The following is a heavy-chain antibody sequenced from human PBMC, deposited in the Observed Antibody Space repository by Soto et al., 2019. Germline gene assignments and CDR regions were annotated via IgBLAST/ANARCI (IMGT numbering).Heavy chain of an antibody. CDR1: GYKVSTWHNFTSYW. J-gene: IGHJ6*02. CDR2: IDPSDSYT. D-gene: IGHD3-10*01. V-gene: IGHV5-10-1*01. Sequence: GESLKISCMGSGYKVSTWHNFTSYWIAWVRQMPGEGLEWMGRIDPSDSYTNYSPSFQGHVTISADKSISTAYLQWSSLKASETAMFYCGRRHFRVREILDVMDVGGQGTTVTVPS. CDR3: GRRHFRVREILDVMDV.